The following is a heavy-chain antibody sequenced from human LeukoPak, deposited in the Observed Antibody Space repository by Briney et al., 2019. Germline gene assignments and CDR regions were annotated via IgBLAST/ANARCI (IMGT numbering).Heavy chain of an antibody. CDR2: IRNDGSII. CDR1: GFTFSSYG. V-gene: IGHV3-30*02. D-gene: IGHD3-16*01. Sequence: GGSLRLSCAASGFTFSSYGMHWIRQAPGKGLEWVAFIRNDGSIIYNTDSVRGRFTISRDNSKNTLYLQMNSLRADDTAVYYCAKDTPLCYFDYWGQGTLVTVSS. J-gene: IGHJ4*02. CDR3: AKDTPLCYFDY.